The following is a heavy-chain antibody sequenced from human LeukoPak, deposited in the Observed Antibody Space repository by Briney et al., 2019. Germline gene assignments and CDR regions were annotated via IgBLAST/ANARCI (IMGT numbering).Heavy chain of an antibody. CDR3: ARDSVPILVVIPGGTDY. V-gene: IGHV1-2*02. CDR2: INPNSGGT. CDR1: GYTFTGYY. J-gene: IGHJ4*02. D-gene: IGHD2-8*02. Sequence: ASVKVSCKASGYTFTGYYMHWVRQAPGQGLEWMGWINPNSGGTNYAQKFQGRVTMTRDTSISTAYKELSRLRSDDTAVYYCARDSVPILVVIPGGTDYWGQGTLVTVSS.